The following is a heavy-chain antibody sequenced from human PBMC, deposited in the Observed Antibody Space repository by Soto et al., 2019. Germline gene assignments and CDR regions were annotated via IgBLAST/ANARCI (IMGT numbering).Heavy chain of an antibody. Sequence: GGSLRLCCLASGISVWSRAMNWVRQAPGEGLEWVSTITDTGGDTKYADSVRGRFTMSRDNSKKTLYLQMNSLRVEDSALYYCARGSTDSYPGSRIFDFWRWGTLVTVSS. J-gene: IGHJ4*02. CDR2: ITDTGGDT. D-gene: IGHD3-10*01. CDR1: GISVWSRA. V-gene: IGHV3-23*01. CDR3: ARGSTDSYPGSRIFDF.